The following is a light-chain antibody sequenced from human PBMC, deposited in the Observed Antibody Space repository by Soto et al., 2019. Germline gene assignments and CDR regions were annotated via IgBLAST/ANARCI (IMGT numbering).Light chain of an antibody. Sequence: SYELTQPPSVSVAPGKTARITCGGNNIGSKSVHWYQQKPGQAPVLVIYYDSDRPSGSPERFSGSNSGNTATLTISRVEAGDEADYYCQVWDSSSDHVVFGGGTKLTV. CDR3: QVWDSSSDHVV. CDR1: NIGSKS. V-gene: IGLV3-21*04. J-gene: IGLJ2*01. CDR2: YDS.